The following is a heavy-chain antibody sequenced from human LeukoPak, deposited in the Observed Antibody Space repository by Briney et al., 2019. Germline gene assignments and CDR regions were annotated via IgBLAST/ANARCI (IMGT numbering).Heavy chain of an antibody. J-gene: IGHJ3*01. V-gene: IGHV3-7*05. D-gene: IGHD3-9*01. CDR3: ARLVNWAFDV. CDR2: IKADGSGT. CDR1: GFTFSNYW. Sequence: GGSLRLSCAASGFTFSNYWVSWVRQAPGKGLEWVANIKADGSGTSYVDSVKGRFTISRDNAKNSLDLQMNSLRAEDTAVYYCARLVNWAFDVWGQGTMVIVSS.